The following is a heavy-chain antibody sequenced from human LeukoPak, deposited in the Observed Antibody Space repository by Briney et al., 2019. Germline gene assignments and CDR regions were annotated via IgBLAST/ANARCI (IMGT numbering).Heavy chain of an antibody. Sequence: ASVKVSCKTSGYTFTSYGISWVRQAPGQRLEWMGWISAYNGNTNYAQKLQGRVTMTTDTSTSTAYMELRSLRSDDTAVYYCARGYYYDSSGYLDYWGQGTLVTVSS. CDR2: ISAYNGNT. CDR1: GYTFTSYG. D-gene: IGHD3-22*01. J-gene: IGHJ4*02. CDR3: ARGYYYDSSGYLDY. V-gene: IGHV1-18*01.